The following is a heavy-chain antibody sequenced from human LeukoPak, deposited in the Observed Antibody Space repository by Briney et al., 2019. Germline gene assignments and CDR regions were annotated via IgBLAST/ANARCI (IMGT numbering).Heavy chain of an antibody. CDR1: GITFSKYS. CDR2: ITGSGAFT. CDR3: AKERSRITMVRGLDY. V-gene: IGHV3-23*01. J-gene: IGHJ4*02. D-gene: IGHD3-10*01. Sequence: GGSLRLSCAASGITFSKYSMTWVRQAPGKGLEWVSAITGSGAFTDYADSVKGWFTISRDNSKNTLYLQMNSLRAEDTAVYYCAKERSRITMVRGLDYWGQGTLVTVSS.